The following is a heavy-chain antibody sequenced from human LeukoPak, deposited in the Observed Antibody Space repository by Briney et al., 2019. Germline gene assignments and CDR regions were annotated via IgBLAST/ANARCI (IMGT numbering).Heavy chain of an antibody. CDR1: GFTFSSYA. D-gene: IGHD3-22*01. CDR3: VKGLRYYNSSDTFDY. J-gene: IGHJ4*02. Sequence: GGSLRLSCSASGFTFSSYAMHWVRQAPGKGLEYVSAISSNGDSTYYADSVKGRFTISRDNSKNTLYLQMSSLRAEDTAVYYCVKGLRYYNSSDTFDYWGQGTLVTVSS. V-gene: IGHV3-64D*06. CDR2: ISSNGDST.